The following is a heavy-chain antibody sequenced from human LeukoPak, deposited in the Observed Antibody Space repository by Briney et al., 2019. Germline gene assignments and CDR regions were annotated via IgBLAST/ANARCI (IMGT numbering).Heavy chain of an antibody. D-gene: IGHD2-15*01. CDR2: INTDGSST. J-gene: IGHJ4*02. CDR1: GFTFSSYW. Sequence: PGGSLRLSCAASGFTFSSYWMDWVRQAPGKGLVWVSRINTDGSSTSFADSVKGRFTISRDNAKNTLYLQMNSLRAEDTAVYYCARHRSGWYIDYWGQGSLVTVSS. V-gene: IGHV3-74*01. CDR3: ARHRSGWYIDY.